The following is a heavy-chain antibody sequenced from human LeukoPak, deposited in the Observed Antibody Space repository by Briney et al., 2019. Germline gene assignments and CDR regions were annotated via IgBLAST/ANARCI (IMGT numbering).Heavy chain of an antibody. J-gene: IGHJ5*02. CDR2: IIPIFGTA. CDR1: GGTFSSYA. CDR3: ARDLGYSGSGDINWFDP. V-gene: IGHV1-69*13. Sequence: SVKVSCKASGGTFSSYAISWVRQAPGQGLEWMGGIIPIFGTANYAQKFQGRVTITADESTSTAYMELSSLRSEDTAVYYCARDLGYSGSGDINWFDPWGQGTLVTVSS. D-gene: IGHD3-10*01.